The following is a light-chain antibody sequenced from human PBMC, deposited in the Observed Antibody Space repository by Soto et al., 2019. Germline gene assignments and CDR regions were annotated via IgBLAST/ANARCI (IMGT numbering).Light chain of an antibody. J-gene: IGKJ2*01. V-gene: IGKV3-20*01. Sequence: EIVLTQSPGTLSLPPGERATLSCRASQSVSSSYLAWYQQKPGQAPRLLIYGASSRATGIPDRFSGSGSGTDFTLTISRLEPEDLAVYYCQQYGSSPYTFGQGTKLEIK. CDR2: GAS. CDR3: QQYGSSPYT. CDR1: QSVSSSY.